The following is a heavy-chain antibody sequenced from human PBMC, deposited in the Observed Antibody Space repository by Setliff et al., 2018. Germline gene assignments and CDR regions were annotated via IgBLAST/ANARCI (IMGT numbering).Heavy chain of an antibody. CDR3: ARVYGENDLPDI. Sequence: CTVSGGSVSSASHYWSWIRQPPGKGLEWIGESSHSGSTYYNPSLESRVTISVDTSKNQVSLKLTSVTAADTAMYYCARVYGENDLPDIWGQGTMVTVSS. CDR2: SSHSGST. D-gene: IGHD4-17*01. CDR1: GGSVSSASHY. J-gene: IGHJ3*02. V-gene: IGHV4-39*07.